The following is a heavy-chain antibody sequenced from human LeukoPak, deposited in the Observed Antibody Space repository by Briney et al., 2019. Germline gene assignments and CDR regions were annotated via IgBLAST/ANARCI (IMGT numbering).Heavy chain of an antibody. V-gene: IGHV4-39*01. CDR2: IYYSGST. CDR1: GGSISSSSDY. CDR3: ARPVQLWLGVAFDI. J-gene: IGHJ3*02. D-gene: IGHD5-18*01. Sequence: SETLSLTCTISGGSISSSSDYWGWIRQPPGKGLEWIGSIYYSGSTYYNPSLKSRVTISVDTSKNQFSLKLSSVTAADTAVYYCARPVQLWLGVAFDIWGQGTMVTVSS.